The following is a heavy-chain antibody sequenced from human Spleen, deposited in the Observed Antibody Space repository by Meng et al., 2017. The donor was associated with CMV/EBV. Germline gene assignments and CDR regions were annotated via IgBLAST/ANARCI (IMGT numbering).Heavy chain of an antibody. CDR3: ARESAGTFDY. CDR1: GGSFSGYY. D-gene: IGHD6-13*01. J-gene: IGHJ4*02. Sequence: SETLSLTCAVYGGSFSGYYWSWIRQPPGKGLEWIGEINHSGSTNYNPSLKSRVTISVDTSKNQFSLKLSSVTAADTAAYYCARESAGTFDYWGQGTLVTVSS. V-gene: IGHV4-34*01. CDR2: INHSGST.